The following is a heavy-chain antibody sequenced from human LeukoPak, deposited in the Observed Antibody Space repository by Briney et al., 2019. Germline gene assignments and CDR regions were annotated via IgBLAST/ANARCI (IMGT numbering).Heavy chain of an antibody. Sequence: GGSLRLSCAAPGFSFSNYAMSWVRQAPGKGLEWVSAISGNGGSTYYAASVRGRFTISRDNSKNTLCLQMNSLRAEDTAIYYCAIPTGIVVPGPEHWGQGTLVTVSS. J-gene: IGHJ4*02. D-gene: IGHD6-19*01. V-gene: IGHV3-23*01. CDR2: ISGNGGST. CDR3: AIPTGIVVPGPEH. CDR1: GFSFSNYA.